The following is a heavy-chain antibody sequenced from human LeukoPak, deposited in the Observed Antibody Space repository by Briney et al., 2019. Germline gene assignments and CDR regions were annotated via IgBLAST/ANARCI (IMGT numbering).Heavy chain of an antibody. J-gene: IGHJ1*01. CDR1: GFTFSSYG. Sequence: PGGSLRLSCAASGFTFSSYGMHWVRQAPGKGLEWVAFIRYDGSNKYYADSVKGRFTISRDNSKNTLYLQMNSLRAEDTAVYYCARGITMIVATQYFQHWGQGTPVTVSS. CDR3: ARGITMIVATQYFQH. CDR2: IRYDGSNK. V-gene: IGHV3-30*02. D-gene: IGHD3-22*01.